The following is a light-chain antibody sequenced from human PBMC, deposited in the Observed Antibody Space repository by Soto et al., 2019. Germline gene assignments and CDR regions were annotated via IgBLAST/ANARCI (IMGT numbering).Light chain of an antibody. J-gene: IGKJ4*01. Sequence: EIVLTQSPATLSVSPGERATLSCRASQSVGRNFAWYQQKPGQAPRLLIFASSTRATGVPARFSGSGSGTEFTLTISSLQSEDVAVYYCQQYGDWPLTFGGGAKVEIE. CDR1: QSVGRN. CDR2: ASS. V-gene: IGKV3-15*01. CDR3: QQYGDWPLT.